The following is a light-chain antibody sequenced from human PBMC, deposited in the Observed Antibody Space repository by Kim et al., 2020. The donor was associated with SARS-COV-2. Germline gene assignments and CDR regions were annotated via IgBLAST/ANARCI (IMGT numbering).Light chain of an antibody. Sequence: DIQMTQSPSSLSASVGDRVTITCRASQGISNYLDWYQQKPGKVPKLLIYAASTLQSGVPSRSSGSRSGTDFTLTISSLQPEDVATYYCQKYNSAPPTFGEGTKVDIK. V-gene: IGKV1-27*01. CDR3: QKYNSAPPT. J-gene: IGKJ4*01. CDR2: AAS. CDR1: QGISNY.